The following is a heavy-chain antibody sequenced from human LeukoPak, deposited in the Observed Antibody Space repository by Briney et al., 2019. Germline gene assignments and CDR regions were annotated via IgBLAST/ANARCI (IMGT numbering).Heavy chain of an antibody. CDR2: IYYSGST. Sequence: SWVRQAPGKGLEWIGYIYYSGSTYYNPSLKSRVTISVDTSKNQFSLKLSSVTAADTAVYYCARAESVDGLDYWGQGTLVTVSS. D-gene: IGHD5-12*01. CDR3: ARAESVDGLDY. J-gene: IGHJ4*02. V-gene: IGHV4-31*02.